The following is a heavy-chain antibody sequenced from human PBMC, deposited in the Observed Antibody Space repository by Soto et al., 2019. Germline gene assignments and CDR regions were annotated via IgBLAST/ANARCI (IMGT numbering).Heavy chain of an antibody. J-gene: IGHJ6*02. CDR3: ARFGDPYHYYGMDV. Sequence: SETLSLTCXVSGGSISSYYWSWIRQPPGKGLEWIGYIYYSGSTNYNPSLKSRVTISVDTSKNQFSLKLSSVTAADTAVYYCARFGDPYHYYGMDVWGQGTTVTVSS. V-gene: IGHV4-59*08. D-gene: IGHD2-21*01. CDR2: IYYSGST. CDR1: GGSISSYY.